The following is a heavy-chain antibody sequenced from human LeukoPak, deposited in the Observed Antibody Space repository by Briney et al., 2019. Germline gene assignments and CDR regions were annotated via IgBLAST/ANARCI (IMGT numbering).Heavy chain of an antibody. Sequence: PSETLSLTCAVSGGSISSGGYSWSWIRQPLGKGLEWIGYIYHSGSTYYNPSLKSRVTISVDTSKNQFSLKLSSVTAADTAVYYCARLTSYYDFWSGYYSPVYWGQGTLVTVSS. CDR2: IYHSGST. CDR1: GGSISSGGYS. V-gene: IGHV4-30-2*03. J-gene: IGHJ4*02. CDR3: ARLTSYYDFWSGYYSPVY. D-gene: IGHD3-3*01.